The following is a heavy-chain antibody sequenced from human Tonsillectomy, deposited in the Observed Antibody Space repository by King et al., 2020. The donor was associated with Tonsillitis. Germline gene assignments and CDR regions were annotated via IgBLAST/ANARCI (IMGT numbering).Heavy chain of an antibody. Sequence: VQLVESGGGLVQPGRSLRLSCTTSGFTFSDVGMSWVRQAPGKGLEWVGFINSRGYGGKKDYAASVKGRFTITKDDSSTIMYLQMNSLRTEDTAVYSCVRDGRGFDRNYLDSRGQGTLVPVPS. CDR1: GFTFSDVG. V-gene: IGHV3-49*04. D-gene: IGHD1-14*01. CDR3: VRDGRGFDRNYLDS. CDR2: INSRGYGGKK. J-gene: IGHJ4*02.